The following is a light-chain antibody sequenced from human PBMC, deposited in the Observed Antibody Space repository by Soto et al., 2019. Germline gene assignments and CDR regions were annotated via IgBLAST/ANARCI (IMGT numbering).Light chain of an antibody. CDR1: SSDIGGYNS. CDR3: SSYTDRKNLV. Sequence: QSVLTQSPSASGSPGQSVTISCTGTSSDIGGYNSVSWYQQHPGKAPTVMIYDVTKRPSGVPDRFTGSKSGNTASLTVSALQAEDEADYYCSSYTDRKNLVFGTGTKLTVL. J-gene: IGLJ1*01. V-gene: IGLV2-8*01. CDR2: DVT.